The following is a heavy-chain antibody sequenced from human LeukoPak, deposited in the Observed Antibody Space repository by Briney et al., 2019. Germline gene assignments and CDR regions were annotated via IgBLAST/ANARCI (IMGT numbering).Heavy chain of an antibody. V-gene: IGHV1-69*05. CDR1: GGTFSSYA. CDR3: AIGITDWGPYYFDY. CDR2: IIPIFGTA. J-gene: IGHJ4*02. Sequence: SVKVSCKASGGTFSSYAISWVRQAPGQGLEWMGGIIPIFGTANYAQKFQGRVTITTDESTSTAYKELSSLRSEDTAVYYCAIGITDWGPYYFDYWGQGTLVTVSS. D-gene: IGHD3-16*01.